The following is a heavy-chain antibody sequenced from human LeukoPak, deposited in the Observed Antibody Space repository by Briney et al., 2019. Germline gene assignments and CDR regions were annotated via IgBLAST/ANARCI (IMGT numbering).Heavy chain of an antibody. CDR3: ARDTEYYSWDFWSGYRWFDP. CDR1: GFTFSSYW. CDR2: IKQDGSEK. J-gene: IGHJ5*02. Sequence: PGGSLRLSCAASGFTFSSYWVSWVRQAPGKGLEWVANIKQDGSEKYYVDSVKGRFTISRDNDKNSLYLQMNSLRAEDTAVYYCARDTEYYSWDFWSGYRWFDPWGQGTLVTVSS. V-gene: IGHV3-7*01. D-gene: IGHD3-3*01.